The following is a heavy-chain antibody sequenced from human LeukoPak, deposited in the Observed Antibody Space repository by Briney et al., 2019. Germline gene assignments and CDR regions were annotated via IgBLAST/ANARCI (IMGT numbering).Heavy chain of an antibody. V-gene: IGHV3-74*01. CDR1: GFTFSTYF. D-gene: IGHD6-19*01. CDR2: IGSDGSSA. CDR3: AKDKDGAGDY. J-gene: IGHJ4*02. Sequence: GGSLRLSCAASGFTFSTYFIHWVRQGPGKGLVWVSRIGSDGSSASSADSVKGRFTISRDNSKNSLYLQMNRLRTEDTAFYYCAKDKDGAGDYWGQGTLVTVFS.